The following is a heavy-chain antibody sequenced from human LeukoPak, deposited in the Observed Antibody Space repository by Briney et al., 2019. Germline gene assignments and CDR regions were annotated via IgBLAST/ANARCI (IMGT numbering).Heavy chain of an antibody. Sequence: SETLSLTCTVSGGSISSYYWSWIRQPPGKGLEWIGYIYYSGSTNYNPSLKSRVTISVDTSKNQFSLKLSSVTAADTAVYYCAKDPLIRPGYSSTWYDYWGQGTQVTVSS. CDR1: GGSISSYY. V-gene: IGHV4-59*01. D-gene: IGHD6-13*01. CDR3: AKDPLIRPGYSSTWYDY. CDR2: IYYSGST. J-gene: IGHJ4*02.